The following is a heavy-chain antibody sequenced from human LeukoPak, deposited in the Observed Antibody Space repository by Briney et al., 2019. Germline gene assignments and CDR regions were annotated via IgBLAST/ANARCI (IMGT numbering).Heavy chain of an antibody. J-gene: IGHJ3*02. CDR3: ASGKYAFDI. CDR2: IYYSGST. Sequence: SETLSLTCTVSGGSIFSSNSYWGWIRQPPGKGLEWIGSIYYSGSTYYNPSLKSRVTISVDTSKNQFSLKLSPVTAADTAVYYCASGKYAFDIWGQGTMVTVSS. D-gene: IGHD1-14*01. V-gene: IGHV4-39*07. CDR1: GGSIFSSNSY.